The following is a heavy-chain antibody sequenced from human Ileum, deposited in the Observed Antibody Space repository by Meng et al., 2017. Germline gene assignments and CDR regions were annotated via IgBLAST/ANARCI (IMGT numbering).Heavy chain of an antibody. CDR1: GCTFSSYT. J-gene: IGHJ4*02. D-gene: IGHD3-3*01. CDR3: ARSSLGWPFLPFDY. V-gene: IGHV1-69*02. Sequence: QVQLVQSGAEVKKPGSSVKASCKASGCTFSSYTISWVRQAPGQGLEWMGRIIPILGIANYAQKFQGRVTITADKSTSSAYMELSSLRSEDTAVYYCARSSLGWPFLPFDYWGQGTLVTVSS. CDR2: IIPILGIA.